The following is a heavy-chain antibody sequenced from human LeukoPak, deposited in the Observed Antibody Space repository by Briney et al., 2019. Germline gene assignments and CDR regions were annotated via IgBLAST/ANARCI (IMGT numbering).Heavy chain of an antibody. CDR2: IWYDGSNK. D-gene: IGHD3-22*01. V-gene: IGHV3-33*03. Sequence: GRSLRLSCVASGFTFSRYGMHWVRQAPGKGLEWVAIIWYDGSNKYYADSVKGRFTISRGTSKNTLYLQMGSLRAEDTAVYYCASGDTTGYSGDAFNIWGQGTMVTVSS. CDR3: ASGDTTGYSGDAFNI. J-gene: IGHJ3*02. CDR1: GFTFSRYG.